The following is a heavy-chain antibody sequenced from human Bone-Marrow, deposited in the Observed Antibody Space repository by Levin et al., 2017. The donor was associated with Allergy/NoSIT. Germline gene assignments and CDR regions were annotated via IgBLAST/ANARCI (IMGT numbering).Heavy chain of an antibody. J-gene: IGHJ4*02. D-gene: IGHD2-15*01. CDR2: IIPILDIT. CDR1: GGTFSSYT. Sequence: ASVKVSCKTSGGTFSSYTINWVRQAPGQGLQWVGRIIPILDITNYAQKFQDRVTITADKSTSTAYMELSSLSSEDTAVYSCEIAMVVGATFLDCWGQGTLVTVSA. CDR3: EIAMVVGATFLDC. V-gene: IGHV1-69*02.